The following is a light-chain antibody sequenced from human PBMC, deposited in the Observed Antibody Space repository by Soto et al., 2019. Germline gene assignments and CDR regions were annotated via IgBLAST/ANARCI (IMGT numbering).Light chain of an antibody. V-gene: IGKV1-39*01. CDR1: QSVSTY. J-gene: IGKJ4*01. CDR2: GAS. Sequence: DVQMTQSPSSLSASVGDRVTITCRASQSVSTYLNWYQLKPGKAPKFLIYGASTLQSGVPSTFSGSGSGTEFTLTISSLQPEDFAIYYCQQSHSSPPTFGGVTKVEIK. CDR3: QQSHSSPPT.